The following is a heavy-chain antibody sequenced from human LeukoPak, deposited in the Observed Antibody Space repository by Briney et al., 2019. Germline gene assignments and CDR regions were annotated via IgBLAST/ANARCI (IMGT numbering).Heavy chain of an antibody. V-gene: IGHV4-31*03. D-gene: IGHD3-3*01. CDR1: GGSISSGGYY. J-gene: IGHJ2*01. Sequence: SETLSLTCTVSGGSISSGGYYWSWIRQHPGKGLEWIGYIYYSGSTYYNPSLKSRVTISVDTSKNQFSLKLSSVTAADTAVYYCARHESPPGFWSGYYTFWYFNLWGRGTLVTVSS. CDR3: ARHESPPGFWSGYYTFWYFNL. CDR2: IYYSGST.